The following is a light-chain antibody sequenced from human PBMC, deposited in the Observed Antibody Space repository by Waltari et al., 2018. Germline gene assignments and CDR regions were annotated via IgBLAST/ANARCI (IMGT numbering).Light chain of an antibody. CDR1: RSVSSN. Sequence: EIVMTQSPATLSVSPGDTATLTCRASRSVSSNVAWYQKKPGQAPRLLIYDASTRATSIPAKFRGSGSGTEFTLTSSSLQSEDVAVYYCQQYNRWPPITFGHGTRLEIK. CDR2: DAS. J-gene: IGKJ5*01. V-gene: IGKV3-15*01. CDR3: QQYNRWPPIT.